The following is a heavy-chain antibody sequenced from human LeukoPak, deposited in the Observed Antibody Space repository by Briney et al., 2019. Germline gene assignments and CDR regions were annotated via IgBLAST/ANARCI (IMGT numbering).Heavy chain of an antibody. CDR3: AKEDLYYIDY. D-gene: IGHD3-10*01. Sequence: GGSLRLSCAASGFTFNSYEMNWVRQAPGRGLEWVSYISASGETTYYADSLKGRFTISRANAKNSLYLQMNRLRAEDTAVYYCAKEDLYYIDYWGPGTLLTVSS. CDR1: GFTFNSYE. J-gene: IGHJ4*02. CDR2: ISASGETT. V-gene: IGHV3-48*03.